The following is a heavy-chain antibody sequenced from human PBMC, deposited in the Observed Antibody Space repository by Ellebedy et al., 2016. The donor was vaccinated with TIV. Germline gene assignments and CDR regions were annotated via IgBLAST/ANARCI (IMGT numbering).Heavy chain of an antibody. CDR1: GGSIHSRSYY. CDR2: GYWSGTT. CDR3: TGLIAVAGNGS. J-gene: IGHJ5*02. V-gene: IGHV4-39*07. Sequence: MPSETLSLTRTVSGGSIHSRSYYWGWIRQPPGKGLEWIGTGYWSGTTWYNPSLRGRVTISIDTSNNQFSLKLTSATAADTAVYYCTGLIAVAGNGSWGQGALVTVSS. D-gene: IGHD6-19*01.